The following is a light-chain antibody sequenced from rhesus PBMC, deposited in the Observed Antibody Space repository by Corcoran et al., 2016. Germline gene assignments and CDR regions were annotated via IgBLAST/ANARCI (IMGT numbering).Light chain of an antibody. Sequence: DIQMTQSPSSLSASVGDTVTISCRASQSISTWLDWYQQKPGKAPKLLIYKASSLQSGVPSRFSCSGSGTDFTLTISSLQPEDVATYYCRQYSSSPRTFGQGTKVEIK. V-gene: IGKV1-22*01. CDR1: QSISTW. CDR2: KAS. J-gene: IGKJ1*01. CDR3: RQYSSSPRT.